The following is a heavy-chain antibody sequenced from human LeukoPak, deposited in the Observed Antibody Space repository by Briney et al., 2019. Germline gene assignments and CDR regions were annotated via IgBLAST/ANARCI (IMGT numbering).Heavy chain of an antibody. Sequence: ASVKVSCKASGYTFTSYDINWVRQATGQGREWMGWMNPNSGNTGYAQKFQGRVTMTRNTSISTAYMELSSLRYEDTAVYYCVRGGKEARPSLDYWGQGTLVTVSS. CDR2: MNPNSGNT. CDR3: VRGGKEARPSLDY. V-gene: IGHV1-8*01. CDR1: GYTFTSYD. J-gene: IGHJ4*02. D-gene: IGHD6-6*01.